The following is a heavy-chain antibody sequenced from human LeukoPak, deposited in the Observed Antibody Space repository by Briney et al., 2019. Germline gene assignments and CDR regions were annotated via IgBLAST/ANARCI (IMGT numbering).Heavy chain of an antibody. CDR1: GFTFSSYA. V-gene: IGHV3-30-3*01. CDR2: ISYDGSNK. CDR3: AKDLTTVTTPYYYYGMDV. Sequence: GGSLRLSCAASGFTFSSYAMHWVRQAPGKGLEWVAVISYDGSNKYYADSVKGRLTISRDNSKNTLYLQMNSLRAEDTAVYYCAKDLTTVTTPYYYYGMDVWGQGTTVTVSS. D-gene: IGHD4-17*01. J-gene: IGHJ6*02.